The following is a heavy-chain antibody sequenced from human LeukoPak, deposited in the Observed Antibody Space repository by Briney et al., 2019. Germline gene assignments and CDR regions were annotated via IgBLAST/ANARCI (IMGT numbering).Heavy chain of an antibody. CDR1: GDSVSTNSAT. D-gene: IGHD6-19*01. V-gene: IGHV6-1*01. CDR2: TYYRSNWYN. CDR3: ASGAVAGKGWLDS. Sequence: SQTLSLTCAISGDSVSTNSATWTWIRQSPSRGLEWLGRTYYRSNWYNDYAVSVRSRITINPDTSKNQFSLHLNSVTPEDTAVYYCASGAVAGKGWLDSWGQGTLVTVSS. J-gene: IGHJ4*02.